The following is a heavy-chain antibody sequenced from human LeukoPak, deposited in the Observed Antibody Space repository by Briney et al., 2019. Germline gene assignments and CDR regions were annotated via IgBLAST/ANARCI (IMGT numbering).Heavy chain of an antibody. CDR3: AKLRVTPYIAFDQ. V-gene: IGHV4-4*02. D-gene: IGHD2-21*02. Sequence: SETLSLTCAVCGDSIGIYNWWSWVGQSPGKGLEGIGEIYYNGNTNYNSSLKSRVTRSVDRSKSQFSLRLSSVAAADTGTYYCAKLRVTPYIAFDQWGQGTLVTVSS. CDR1: GDSIGIYNW. CDR2: IYYNGNT. J-gene: IGHJ4*02.